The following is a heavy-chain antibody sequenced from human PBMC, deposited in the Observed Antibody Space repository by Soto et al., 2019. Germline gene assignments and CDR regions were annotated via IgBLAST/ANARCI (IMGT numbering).Heavy chain of an antibody. V-gene: IGHV4-59*01. J-gene: IGHJ4*02. CDR3: AREGGYSSGSFGH. CDR1: GGSISSYY. CDR2: IYYSGTT. Sequence: SETLSLTCTVSGGSISSYYWNWIRQPPGKGLEWIGYIYYSGTTNYNPSLKSRVTISVDTSKNQQFSLKLSSVTAADTAVYYCAREGGYSSGSFGHWGQGTLVTVSS. D-gene: IGHD6-19*01.